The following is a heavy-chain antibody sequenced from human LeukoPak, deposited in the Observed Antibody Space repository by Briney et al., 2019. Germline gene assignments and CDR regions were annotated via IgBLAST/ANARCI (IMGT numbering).Heavy chain of an antibody. CDR2: INHSGST. Sequence: SSETLSLTCAVYGGSFSGYYWSWIRQPPGKGLEWIGEINHSGSTNYNPSLKSRVTISVHTSKNQFSLKLSSVTAADTAVYYCARREYYYDSSILFQHWGQGTLVTVSS. J-gene: IGHJ1*01. V-gene: IGHV4-34*01. D-gene: IGHD3-22*01. CDR3: ARREYYYDSSILFQH. CDR1: GGSFSGYY.